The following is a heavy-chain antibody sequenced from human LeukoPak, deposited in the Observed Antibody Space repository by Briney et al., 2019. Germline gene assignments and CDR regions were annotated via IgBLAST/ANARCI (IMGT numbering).Heavy chain of an antibody. D-gene: IGHD6-13*01. J-gene: IGHJ5*02. V-gene: IGHV3-30*04. CDR2: ISYDGSNK. Sequence: GGSLRLSCAASGFTFSSYAMHWVRQAPGKGLEWVAVISYDGSNKYYADSVKGRFTISRDNSKNTLYLQMNSLRAEDTAVYYCARDCAAAAGKYNVFDPWGQGTLVTVSS. CDR3: ARDCAAAAGKYNVFDP. CDR1: GFTFSSYA.